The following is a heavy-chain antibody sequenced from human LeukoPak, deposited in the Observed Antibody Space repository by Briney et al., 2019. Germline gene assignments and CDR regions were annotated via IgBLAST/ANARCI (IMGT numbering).Heavy chain of an antibody. Sequence: SETLSLTCTVSGGSISNYSGSWIRQPPGKGLEWIGYIYYSGTTNYRPSLKSRVTISVDRSKNQFSLKLSSVTAADTAVYYCARSLSGGGDCSDYWGQGTLVTVSS. J-gene: IGHJ4*02. CDR1: GGSISNYS. CDR2: IYYSGTT. V-gene: IGHV4-59*12. CDR3: ARSLSGGGDCSDY. D-gene: IGHD2-21*01.